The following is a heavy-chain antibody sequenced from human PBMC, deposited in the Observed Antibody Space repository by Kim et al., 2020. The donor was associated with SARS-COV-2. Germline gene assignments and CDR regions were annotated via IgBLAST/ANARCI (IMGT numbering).Heavy chain of an antibody. D-gene: IGHD2-15*01. CDR3: AKSATTPC. CDR2: GNT. J-gene: IGHJ4*02. Sequence: GNTYYADSVKGRFTVSRDNSKNTLFLQMNSLRAEDTAIYYCAKSATTPCWGRGTLVTVSS. V-gene: IGHV3-23*01.